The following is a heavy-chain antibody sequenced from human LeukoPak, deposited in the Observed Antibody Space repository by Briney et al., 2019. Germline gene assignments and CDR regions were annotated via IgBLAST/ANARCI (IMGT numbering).Heavy chain of an antibody. D-gene: IGHD2-2*01. V-gene: IGHV4-4*02. Sequence: PSGTLSLTCAVSGGYISSSNWWSWVRQPPGKGLEWIGEIYHSGSTNYNPSLKSRVTISVDTSKNQFSLKLSSVTAADTAVYYCARRYCSSTSCYTTQYFDYWGQGTLVTVSS. J-gene: IGHJ4*02. CDR2: IYHSGST. CDR3: ARRYCSSTSCYTTQYFDY. CDR1: GGYISSSNW.